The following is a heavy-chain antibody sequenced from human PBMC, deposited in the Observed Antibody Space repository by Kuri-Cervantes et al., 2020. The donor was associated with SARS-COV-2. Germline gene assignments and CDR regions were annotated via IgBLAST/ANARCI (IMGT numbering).Heavy chain of an antibody. J-gene: IGHJ6*03. CDR2: IYYSGST. Sequence: SETLSLTCTVSGGSISSSSYYWGWIRQPPGKGLEWIGSIYYSGSTYYNPSLKSRVVILVDRSQKQFSVRLSSLTAADTAVYYCARTYGLLRYVYYMDVWGKGTAVTVSS. CDR1: GGSISSSSYY. D-gene: IGHD3-10*01. CDR3: ARTYGLLRYVYYMDV. V-gene: IGHV4-39*07.